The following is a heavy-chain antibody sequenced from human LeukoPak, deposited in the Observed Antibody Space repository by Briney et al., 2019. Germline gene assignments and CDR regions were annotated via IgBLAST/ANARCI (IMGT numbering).Heavy chain of an antibody. J-gene: IGHJ6*03. V-gene: IGHV4-34*01. CDR3: ARQSRRGYSYGPNYYYYYYMDV. Sequence: KTSETLSLTCAVYGGSFSGYYWSWVRQPPGKGLEWIGEINHSGSTNYNPSLKRRVTISVETSKNQFSLKLSSVTAADTAVYYCARQSRRGYSYGPNYYYYYYMDVWGKGTTVTISS. CDR2: INHSGST. D-gene: IGHD5-18*01. CDR1: GGSFSGYY.